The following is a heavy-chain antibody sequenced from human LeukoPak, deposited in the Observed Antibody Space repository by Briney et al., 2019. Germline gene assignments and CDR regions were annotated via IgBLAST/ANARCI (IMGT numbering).Heavy chain of an antibody. V-gene: IGHV1-69*05. J-gene: IGHJ5*02. Sequence: SVKVSCKASGGTFSSYAISWVRQAPGQGLEWMGGIIPIFGTANYAQKFQGRVTITTDESTSTAYMELSSLRSEDTAVYYCARGALRCSSTSCYSETNWFDPWGQGTLVPVSS. CDR2: IIPIFGTA. CDR3: ARGALRCSSTSCYSETNWFDP. D-gene: IGHD2-2*01. CDR1: GGTFSSYA.